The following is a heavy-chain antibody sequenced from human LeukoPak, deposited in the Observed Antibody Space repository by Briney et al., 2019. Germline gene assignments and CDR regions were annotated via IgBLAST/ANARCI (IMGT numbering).Heavy chain of an antibody. Sequence: GGSLRLPCAASEFTFSNYAMHWVRQAPGKGLEYVSAISTNVGNTYYANSVKGRFTISRDNSKSTLYLQMGSLRAEDMAVYYCARGMTTVTWAFDIWGQGTMVTVSS. D-gene: IGHD4-17*01. CDR1: EFTFSNYA. CDR2: ISTNVGNT. J-gene: IGHJ3*02. V-gene: IGHV3-64*01. CDR3: ARGMTTVTWAFDI.